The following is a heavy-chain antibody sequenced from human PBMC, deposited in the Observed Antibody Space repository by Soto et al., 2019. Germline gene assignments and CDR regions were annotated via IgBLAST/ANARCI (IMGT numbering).Heavy chain of an antibody. D-gene: IGHD3-10*01. CDR2: IYYSGST. J-gene: IGHJ6*02. V-gene: IGHV4-30-4*01. CDR1: GGSISSGDYY. Sequence: QVQLQESGPGLVKPSQTLSLTCTVSGGSISSGDYYWSWIRQPPGKGLEWIGYIYYSGSTYYNPSLKSRVTISVDTSKNQFSLKLSSVTAADTAVYYCARDHITMVRGVGMDVWGQGTTVTVSS. CDR3: ARDHITMVRGVGMDV.